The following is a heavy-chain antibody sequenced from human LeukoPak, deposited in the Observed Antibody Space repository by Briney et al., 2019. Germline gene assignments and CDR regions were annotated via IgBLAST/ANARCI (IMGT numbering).Heavy chain of an antibody. CDR1: GYTFTSYG. CDR3: ARAGYCSSTSCYFVYYYYMDV. Sequence: GASVKVSCKASGYTFTSYGISWVRQAPGQGLEWRGGISAYNGNTNYAQKLQGRVTMTADTSTSTAYMELRSLRSDNTAVYYCARAGYCSSTSCYFVYYYYMDVCGKGTTVTVSS. J-gene: IGHJ6*03. CDR2: ISAYNGNT. D-gene: IGHD2-2*01. V-gene: IGHV1-18*01.